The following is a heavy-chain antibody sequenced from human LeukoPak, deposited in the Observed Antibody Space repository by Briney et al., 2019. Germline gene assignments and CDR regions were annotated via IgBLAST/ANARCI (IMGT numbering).Heavy chain of an antibody. CDR1: AASISRYY. CDR3: VREGTTHEGVDS. V-gene: IGHV4-59*01. Sequence: EASETLSLTCTVYAASISRYYWSWLRQPPGKGLEWIGYTYSSGSPDYNPSLKSRVTISTDTSKNQFSLRLTSVTAADTAVYYCVREGTTHEGVDSWGQGILVTVSS. CDR2: TYSSGSP. J-gene: IGHJ4*02. D-gene: IGHD1-14*01.